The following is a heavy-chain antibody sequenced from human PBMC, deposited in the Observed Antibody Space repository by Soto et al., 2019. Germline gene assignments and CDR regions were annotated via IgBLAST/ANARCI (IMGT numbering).Heavy chain of an antibody. V-gene: IGHV1-69*13. CDR2: IIPIFGTA. D-gene: IGHD3-3*01. CDR1: GGTFSSYA. J-gene: IGHJ6*02. CDR3: ARGLTIFGVVIINVGYYYSGMDV. Sequence: SVKVSCKASGGTFSSYAISWVRQAPGQGLEWMGGIIPIFGTANYAQKFQGRVTITADESTSTAYMELSSLRSEDTAVYYCARGLTIFGVVIINVGYYYSGMDVWGQGTTVTVSS.